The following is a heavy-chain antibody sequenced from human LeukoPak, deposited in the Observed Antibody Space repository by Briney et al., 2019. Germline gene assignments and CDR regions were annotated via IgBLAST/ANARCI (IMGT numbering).Heavy chain of an antibody. CDR2: TYCRSRWYN. J-gene: IGHJ4*02. Sequence: SQTLSLTCAISGDSVSSNSAAWNWIRQSPSRGLEWLGRTYCRSRWYNDYVVSVRSRITINPDTAKNQFSLHLNSVTPEDTAVYYCAREDTTGYYSAFDYWGQGTLVTVSS. V-gene: IGHV6-1*01. CDR3: AREDTTGYYSAFDY. D-gene: IGHD3-22*01. CDR1: GDSVSSNSAA.